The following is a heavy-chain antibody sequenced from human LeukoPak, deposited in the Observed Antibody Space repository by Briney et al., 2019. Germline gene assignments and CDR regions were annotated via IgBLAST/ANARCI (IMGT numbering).Heavy chain of an antibody. Sequence: PSETLSLTCTVSGDSITSSSYYWGWIRQPPGKGLEWIGTMYYTGTIYYNPSLKSRVTISVDTSKNQFSLSLSSVTAADTAVYYCARVEDPYYYYMDVWGKGTTVTVSS. V-gene: IGHV4-39*07. CDR2: MYYTGTI. D-gene: IGHD1-1*01. CDR3: ARVEDPYYYYMDV. J-gene: IGHJ6*03. CDR1: GDSITSSSYY.